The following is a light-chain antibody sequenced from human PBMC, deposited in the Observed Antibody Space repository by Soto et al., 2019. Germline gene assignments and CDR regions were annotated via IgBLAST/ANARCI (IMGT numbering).Light chain of an antibody. V-gene: IGKV1-9*01. CDR3: QQLNSYPRFT. Sequence: DIQLTPSPSFLSASVGDRVTITCRASQGISSYLAWYQQKPGKAPKLLIYAASTLQSGVPSRFSGSSSGTEFTHTISSLQPADFATYYCQQLNSYPRFTFGPGTKVDIK. CDR2: AAS. J-gene: IGKJ3*01. CDR1: QGISSY.